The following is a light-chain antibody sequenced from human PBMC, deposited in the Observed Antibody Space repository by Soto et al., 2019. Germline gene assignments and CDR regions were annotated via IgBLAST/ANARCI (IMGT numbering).Light chain of an antibody. Sequence: QSVLTQPASVSGSPGQSITISCTGTSSDVGSYNYVSWYQHHPGKAPRLMIYASSNRPSGASHRFSGSRSGNTASLTISGLQAEDEADYYCSSYTSGSTLYVFGTGTKVTVL. CDR1: SSDVGSYNY. CDR2: ASS. J-gene: IGLJ1*01. CDR3: SSYTSGSTLYV. V-gene: IGLV2-14*01.